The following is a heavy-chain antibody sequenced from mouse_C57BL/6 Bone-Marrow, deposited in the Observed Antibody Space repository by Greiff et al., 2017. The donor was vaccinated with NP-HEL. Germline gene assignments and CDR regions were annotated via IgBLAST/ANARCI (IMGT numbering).Heavy chain of an antibody. CDR1: GYTFTSYG. Sequence: QVHVKQSGAELARPGASVKLSCKASGYTFTSYGISWVKQRTGQGLEWIGEIYPRSGNTYYNEKFKGKATLTADKSSSTAYMELRSLTSEDSAVYFCARWEAIYYGNWGCAYWGQGTLVTVSA. CDR3: ARWEAIYYGNWGCAY. J-gene: IGHJ3*01. CDR2: IYPRSGNT. D-gene: IGHD2-1*01. V-gene: IGHV1-81*01.